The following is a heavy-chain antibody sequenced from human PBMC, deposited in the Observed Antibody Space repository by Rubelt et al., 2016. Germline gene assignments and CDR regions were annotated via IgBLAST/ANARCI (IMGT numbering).Heavy chain of an antibody. D-gene: IGHD3-9*01. J-gene: IGHJ4*02. V-gene: IGHV4-30-4*07. Sequence: YYNPSLKSRVTISVDTSKNQFSLKLSSVTAADTAVYYCARTHYDILTGYYLDYWGQGTLVTVSS. CDR3: ARTHYDILTGYYLDY.